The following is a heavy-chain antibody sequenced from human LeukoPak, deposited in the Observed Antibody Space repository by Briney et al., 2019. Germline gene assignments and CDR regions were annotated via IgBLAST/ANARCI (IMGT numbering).Heavy chain of an antibody. CDR2: IDSGGLT. CDR3: ANTPMIVARNGMDV. CDR1: GFTVSANY. V-gene: IGHV3-53*05. Sequence: GGSLRLSCAASGFTVSANYMAWVRQAPGKGLEWVSTIDSGGLTYYVDSVKGRFTISRDNSKNTLYLQMNSLRAEDTAVYYCANTPMIVARNGMDVWGQGTTVTVSS. D-gene: IGHD5-12*01. J-gene: IGHJ6*02.